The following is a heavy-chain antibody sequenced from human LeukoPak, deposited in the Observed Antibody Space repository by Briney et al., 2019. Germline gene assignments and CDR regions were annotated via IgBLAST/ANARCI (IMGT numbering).Heavy chain of an antibody. J-gene: IGHJ3*01. D-gene: IGHD4-17*01. CDR1: EFTFSRYA. V-gene: IGHV3-23*01. CDR3: ARDPNGDYLGAFDF. Sequence: GGSLRLTCAAPEFTFSRYAMTWVRQAPGKGLEWVSSITSRDGRTSYADSVKGRFTVSRDNSKNTLYLQMNYLRVEDTAVYYCARDPNGDYLGAFDFWGQGTLVTVSS. CDR2: ITSRDGRT.